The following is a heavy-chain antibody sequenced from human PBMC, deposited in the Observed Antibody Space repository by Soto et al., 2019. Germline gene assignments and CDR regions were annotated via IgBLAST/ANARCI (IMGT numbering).Heavy chain of an antibody. V-gene: IGHV3-53*01. CDR3: ARGGYDFWSGYYPYFDY. CDR2: IYSGGST. D-gene: IGHD3-3*01. Sequence: GGSLRLSCAASGFTVSSNYMSWVRQAPGKGLEWVSVIYSGGSTYYADSVKGRFTISRDNSKNTLYLQMNSLRAEDTAVYYCARGGYDFWSGYYPYFDYWGQGALVTVPQ. J-gene: IGHJ4*02. CDR1: GFTVSSNY.